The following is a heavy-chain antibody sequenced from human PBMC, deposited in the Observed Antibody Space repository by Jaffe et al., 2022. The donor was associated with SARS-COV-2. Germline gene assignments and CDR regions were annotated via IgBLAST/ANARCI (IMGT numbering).Heavy chain of an antibody. V-gene: IGHV1-2*06. CDR1: GYTFTGYY. CDR3: ARESILAARPEIEVGDAFDI. D-gene: IGHD6-6*01. CDR2: INPNSGGT. Sequence: QVQLVQSGAEVKKPGASVKVSCKASGYTFTGYYMHWVRQAPGQGLEWMGRINPNSGGTNYAQKFQGRVTMTRDTSISTAYMELSRLRSDDTAVYYCARESILAARPEIEVGDAFDIWGQGTMVTVSS. J-gene: IGHJ3*02.